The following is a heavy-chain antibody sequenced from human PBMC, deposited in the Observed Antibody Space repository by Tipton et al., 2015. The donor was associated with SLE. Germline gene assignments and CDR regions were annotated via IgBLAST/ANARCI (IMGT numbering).Heavy chain of an antibody. V-gene: IGHV4-61*10. J-gene: IGHJ4*02. CDR3: ARVSSWGSGYFDY. CDR1: GGSISSGSYY. Sequence: TLSLTCTVSGGSISSGSYYWSWIRQPAGKGLEWIGYIYYSGSTNYNPSLKSRVTISVDTSKNQFSLKLSSVTAADTAVYYCARVSSWGSGYFDYWGQGTLVTVSS. D-gene: IGHD7-27*01. CDR2: IYYSGST.